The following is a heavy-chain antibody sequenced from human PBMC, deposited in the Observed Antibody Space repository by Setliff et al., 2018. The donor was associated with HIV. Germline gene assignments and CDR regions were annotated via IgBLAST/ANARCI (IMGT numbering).Heavy chain of an antibody. V-gene: IGHV6-1*01. J-gene: IGHJ4*02. D-gene: IGHD2-8*01. Sequence: SQTLSLTCAISGDSISSNSAAWNWIRQSPSRGLEWLGRTFYSSRWFYDYAVSVKSRVTISPDTSKNTLYLQMNSLRAEDTAVYYCARTEEWWRPFDYWGQGTLVTVSS. CDR1: GDSISSNSAA. CDR3: ARTEEWWRPFDY. CDR2: TFYSSRWFY.